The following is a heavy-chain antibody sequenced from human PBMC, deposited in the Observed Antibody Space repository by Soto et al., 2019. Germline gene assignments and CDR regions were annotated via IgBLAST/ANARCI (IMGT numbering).Heavy chain of an antibody. V-gene: IGHV3-11*05. CDR1: GFTFSSYA. J-gene: IGHJ1*01. D-gene: IGHD3-22*01. CDR2: ISSSGSYT. CDR3: ARDSNYCDCRDQLGGLFEF. Sequence: PGGSLRLSCAASGFTFSSYAMHWVRQAPGKGLEWVSYISSSGSYTNYADSVKGRFTISRDNAKNSLYLQMNSLRAEDTAVYYCARDSNYCDCRDQLGGLFEFCGQGT.